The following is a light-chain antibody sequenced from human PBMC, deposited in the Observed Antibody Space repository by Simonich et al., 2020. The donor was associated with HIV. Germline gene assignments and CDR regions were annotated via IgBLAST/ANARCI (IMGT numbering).Light chain of an antibody. J-gene: IGLJ2*01. CDR2: KDS. CDR1: ALPKKY. Sequence: SYELTQPPSVSVSPGQTARITCSGDALPKKYAYWYQQKPGQAPVLVIYKDSERPSVIPERFAGSSSGTTVTLTISGVQAEDEADYYCQSADSSGSYVVFGGGTKLTVL. V-gene: IGLV3-25*03. CDR3: QSADSSGSYVV.